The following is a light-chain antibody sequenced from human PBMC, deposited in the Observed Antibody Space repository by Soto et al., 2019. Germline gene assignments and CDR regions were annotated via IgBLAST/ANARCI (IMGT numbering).Light chain of an antibody. CDR3: QQIYVTPPWE. CDR1: QNINNY. V-gene: IGKV1-39*01. CDR2: AAA. Sequence: DIQMTQSPSSLSASVGDRVTMTCRASQNINNYLNWYQQKPGKAPKLLIFAAANLEIGIPSRFSGCGSGTDFTLSISNRQPEEFATEFWQQIYVTPPWEVGHGTKLDFK. J-gene: IGKJ1*01.